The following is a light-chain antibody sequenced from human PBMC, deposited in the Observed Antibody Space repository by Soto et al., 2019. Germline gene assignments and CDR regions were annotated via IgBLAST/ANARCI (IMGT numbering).Light chain of an antibody. CDR3: CSHAGSSTVI. V-gene: IGLV2-23*02. CDR2: EVT. CDR1: SSDVGGYNY. Sequence: QSVLTQPASVSGSPGQSITISCTGTSSDVGGYNYVSWYQQHPGKAPKLVIYEVTKRPSGVSNRFSGSMSGNTASLTISGLQAEDEADYYCCSHAGSSTVIFGGGTKVTVL. J-gene: IGLJ2*01.